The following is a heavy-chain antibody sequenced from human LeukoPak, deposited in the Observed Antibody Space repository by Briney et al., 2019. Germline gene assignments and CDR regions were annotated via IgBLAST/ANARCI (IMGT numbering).Heavy chain of an antibody. Sequence: KPGGSLRLSCAASGFTFNTYSMNWARQAPGKGLEWVSSISSSSSHIYYADSVKGRFTISRDNAKNSLYLQMNSLRAEDTAVYYCARDASGSYPLYFDYWGQGNLVTVSS. V-gene: IGHV3-21*01. CDR1: GFTFNTYS. D-gene: IGHD3-10*01. J-gene: IGHJ4*02. CDR2: ISSSSSHI. CDR3: ARDASGSYPLYFDY.